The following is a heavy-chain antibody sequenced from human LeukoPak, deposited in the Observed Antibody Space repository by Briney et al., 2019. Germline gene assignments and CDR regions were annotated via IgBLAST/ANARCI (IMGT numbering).Heavy chain of an antibody. CDR2: IIPIFGTA. CDR3: ASGQASSGYYVNWFDP. Sequence: SVKVPCKASGGTFSSYAISWVRQAPGQGLEWMGGIIPIFGTANYAQKFQGRVTITADESTSTAYMELSSLRSEDTAVYYCASGQASSGYYVNWFDPWGQGTLVTVSS. CDR1: GGTFSSYA. D-gene: IGHD3-22*01. J-gene: IGHJ5*02. V-gene: IGHV1-69*01.